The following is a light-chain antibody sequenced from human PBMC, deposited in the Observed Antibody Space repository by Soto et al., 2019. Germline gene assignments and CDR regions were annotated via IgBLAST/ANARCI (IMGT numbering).Light chain of an antibody. V-gene: IGKV1-27*01. J-gene: IGKJ1*01. CDR3: QKYNRTPRT. CDR2: EAS. Sequence: DFQMTQSPSSLSASVGDRVTITCRASQDISDHLAWYQHKPGKVPNLLIYEASTLQSGVPSRFSGGGSGTDFTLTISSLQHEDVATYYCQKYNRTPRTFGRGTKVELK. CDR1: QDISDH.